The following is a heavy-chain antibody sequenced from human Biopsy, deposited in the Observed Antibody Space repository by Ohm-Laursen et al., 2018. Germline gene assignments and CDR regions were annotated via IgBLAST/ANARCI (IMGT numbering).Heavy chain of an antibody. Sequence: GTLSLTCTVSGGSISSDYWSWIRQTPGKGLEWIGYIYYSGSTNYNPSLKSRVTLSMDTSKRQFSLKLSFVTAADTAVYYCARWTPEYDSSRYYLDAFDIWGQGTKATVSS. CDR1: GGSISSDY. V-gene: IGHV4-59*12. CDR3: ARWTPEYDSSRYYLDAFDI. D-gene: IGHD3-22*01. CDR2: IYYSGST. J-gene: IGHJ3*02.